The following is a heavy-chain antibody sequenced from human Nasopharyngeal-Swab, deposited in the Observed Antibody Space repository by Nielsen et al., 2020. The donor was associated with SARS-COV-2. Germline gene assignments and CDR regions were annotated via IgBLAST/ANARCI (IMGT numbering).Heavy chain of an antibody. J-gene: IGHJ4*02. CDR2: ISWNSGSI. D-gene: IGHD5-18*01. CDR3: AKDKGYSYGRGFDY. CDR1: GFTFSSYA. Sequence: SLKISCAASGFTFSSYAMSWVRQAPGKGLEWVSGISWNSGSIGYADSVKGRFTISRDNAKNSLYLQMNSLRAEDTALYYCAKDKGYSYGRGFDYWGQGTLVTVSS. V-gene: IGHV3-9*01.